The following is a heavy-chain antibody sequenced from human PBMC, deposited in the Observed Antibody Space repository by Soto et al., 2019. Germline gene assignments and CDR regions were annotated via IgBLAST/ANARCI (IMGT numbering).Heavy chain of an antibody. Sequence: SETLSLTCTVSGASISNYYWSWIRQPAGKGLGCLGRIYASGTTTYNPSLRSRVTMLVDTSKNQFSLNLNSVTAADTAVYYCARESRSELGTVEYWGQGTLVTVSS. CDR3: ARESRSELGTVEY. CDR1: GASISNYY. D-gene: IGHD1-1*01. J-gene: IGHJ4*02. V-gene: IGHV4-4*07. CDR2: IYASGTT.